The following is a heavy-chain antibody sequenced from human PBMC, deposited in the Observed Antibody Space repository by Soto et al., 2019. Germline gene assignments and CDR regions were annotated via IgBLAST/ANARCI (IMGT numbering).Heavy chain of an antibody. CDR3: ARDGAERITIFGVAKYYYDMDV. J-gene: IGHJ6*03. CDR1: GFTFSSYS. Sequence: EVQLVESGGGLVKPGGSLRLSCAASGFTFSSYSMNWVRQAPGKGLEWVSSISSSSSYIYYADSVKGRFTISRDNAKNSLYLQMNSLRAEDTAVYYCARDGAERITIFGVAKYYYDMDVWGKGTTVTVSS. D-gene: IGHD3-3*01. CDR2: ISSSSSYI. V-gene: IGHV3-21*01.